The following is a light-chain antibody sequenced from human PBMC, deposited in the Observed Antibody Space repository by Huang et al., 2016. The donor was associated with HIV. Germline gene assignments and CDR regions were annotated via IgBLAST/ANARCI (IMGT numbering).Light chain of an antibody. J-gene: IGKJ4*01. CDR3: QQYGSSPLT. CDR2: GAS. CDR1: QSVSTNF. Sequence: EIVLTQSPGTLSLSPGERATLSCRASQSVSTNFLAWYQQNPGQTPRLLIYGASSRDTGIPDRFSSSGSGTDFTLTISSLEPEDFAVYYCQQYGSSPLTFGGGTKVEIK. V-gene: IGKV3-20*01.